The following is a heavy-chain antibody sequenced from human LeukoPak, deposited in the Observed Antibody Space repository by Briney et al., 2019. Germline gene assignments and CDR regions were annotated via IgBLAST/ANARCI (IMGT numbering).Heavy chain of an antibody. CDR3: ARIDRLVAY. V-gene: IGHV4-34*01. Sequence: SETLSLTCAVYGGSFSGYYWSWIRQPPGKGLEWIGEINHSGSTNYNPSLKSRVTISVDTSKNQFSLRLSSVTAADTAVYYCARIDRLVAYWGQGTLVTVSS. J-gene: IGHJ4*02. CDR2: INHSGST. D-gene: IGHD4-11*01. CDR1: GGSFSGYY.